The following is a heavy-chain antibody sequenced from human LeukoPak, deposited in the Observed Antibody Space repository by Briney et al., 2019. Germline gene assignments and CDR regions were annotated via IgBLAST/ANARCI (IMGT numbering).Heavy chain of an antibody. V-gene: IGHV3-21*01. CDR3: ARGLTMIVVVTADAFDI. CDR2: ICSSSSYI. J-gene: IGHJ3*02. CDR1: GFTFSSYS. Sequence: PGGSLRLSCAASGFTFSSYSMNWVRQAPGKGLEWVSSICSSSSYIYYADSVKGRFTISRDNAKNSLYLQMNSLRAEDTAVYYCARGLTMIVVVTADAFDIWGQGTMLTVSS. D-gene: IGHD3-22*01.